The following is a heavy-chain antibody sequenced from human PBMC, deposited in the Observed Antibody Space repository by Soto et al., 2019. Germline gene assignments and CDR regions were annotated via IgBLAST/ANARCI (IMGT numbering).Heavy chain of an antibody. Sequence: GGSLRLSCAASGFTFSSYAMHWVRQAPGKGLEWVAVISYDGSNKYYADSVKGRFTISRGNSKNTLYLQMNSLRAEDTAVYYCARDQPKYYYGSGSPPYYYYYYGMDVWVQGTTVTVSS. CDR1: GFTFSSYA. V-gene: IGHV3-30-3*01. J-gene: IGHJ6*02. CDR3: ARDQPKYYYGSGSPPYYYYYYGMDV. D-gene: IGHD3-10*01. CDR2: ISYDGSNK.